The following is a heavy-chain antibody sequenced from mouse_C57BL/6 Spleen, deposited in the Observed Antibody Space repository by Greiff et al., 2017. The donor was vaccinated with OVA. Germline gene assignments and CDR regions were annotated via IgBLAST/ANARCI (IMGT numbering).Heavy chain of an antibody. Sequence: EVQLVESGGGLVQPGGSLKLSCAASGFTFSDYGMAWVRQAPRKGPEWVAFISNLAYSIYYAATVTGRFTISRENAKNTLYLEMSSLRSEDTAMYYCARHGGQLRLRAMDYWGQGTSVTVSS. D-gene: IGHD3-2*02. J-gene: IGHJ4*01. CDR1: GFTFSDYG. CDR3: ARHGGQLRLRAMDY. V-gene: IGHV5-15*01. CDR2: ISNLAYSI.